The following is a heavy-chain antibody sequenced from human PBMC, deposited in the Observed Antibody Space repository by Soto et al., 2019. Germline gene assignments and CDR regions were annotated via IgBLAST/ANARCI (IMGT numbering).Heavy chain of an antibody. J-gene: IGHJ5*02. D-gene: IGHD6-19*01. CDR2: IYQSGVT. CDR1: GDSYRISTYT. Sequence: TLSLTCNMSGDSYRISTYTWSWIRQPPGKALQWIGFIYQSGVTSYNPSLASRVSISLDRSNNQCSLKLKSVTAADTAVYFCAGMPYTSGLRFDPWGPGTLVTVAS. V-gene: IGHV4-30-2*01. CDR3: AGMPYTSGLRFDP.